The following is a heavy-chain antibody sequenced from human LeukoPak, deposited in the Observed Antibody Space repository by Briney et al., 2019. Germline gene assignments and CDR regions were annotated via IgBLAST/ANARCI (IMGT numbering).Heavy chain of an antibody. V-gene: IGHV1-2*06. CDR3: ARGELNDAFDI. CDR2: INPNSGGT. Sequence: ASVKVSCKASGYTFTGYYLHWVRQAPGQGLEWMGRINPNSGGTNYAQRFQGRVTMTRDTSISTAYMELSRLRSDDTAVYYCARGELNDAFDIWGQGTMVTVSS. CDR1: GYTFTGYY. J-gene: IGHJ3*02. D-gene: IGHD1-26*01.